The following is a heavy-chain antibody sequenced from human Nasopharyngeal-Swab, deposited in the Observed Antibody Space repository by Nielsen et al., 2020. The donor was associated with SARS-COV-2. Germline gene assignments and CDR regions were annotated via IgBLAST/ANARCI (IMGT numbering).Heavy chain of an antibody. J-gene: IGHJ4*02. D-gene: IGHD3-22*01. CDR3: AREGRYYDRSAYNHYYFDS. CDR2: ISASGTT. Sequence: LRLSCTVSGGSINGGDYYWSWIRLPAGEVLEWIGRISASGTTNYNPSLKSRVTISMDTSKSQLSLKLYSATAAETAVYYCAREGRYYDRSAYNHYYFDSWGQGTLVTVSS. V-gene: IGHV4-61*02. CDR1: GGSINGGDYY.